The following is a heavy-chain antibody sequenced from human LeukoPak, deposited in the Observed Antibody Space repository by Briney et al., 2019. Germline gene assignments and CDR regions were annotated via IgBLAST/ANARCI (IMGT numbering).Heavy chain of an antibody. Sequence: GMSLRLSCAASGFTVDSKYMSWVRQAPGKGLEWVSLIYTGGSTYYADSVRGRFTISRDNSKNTLYLQMNSLRPEDTAVYYCARGFGKAAANVFGGYTMDVWGQGTTVTVSS. J-gene: IGHJ6*02. D-gene: IGHD6-13*01. CDR2: IYTGGST. CDR1: GFTVDSKY. CDR3: ARGFGKAAANVFGGYTMDV. V-gene: IGHV3-66*02.